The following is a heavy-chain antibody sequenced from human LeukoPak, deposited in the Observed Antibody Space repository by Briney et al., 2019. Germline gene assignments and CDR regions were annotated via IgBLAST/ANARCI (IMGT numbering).Heavy chain of an antibody. D-gene: IGHD3-22*01. CDR3: ARDLGRGGYHDSSGYYQGEAFDY. V-gene: IGHV3-21*01. Sequence: GGPLRLSCAASGFTFSSDSMNWVRQAPGRGLGWVSSIISSSSYIYYADSVKGRFTISRDNAKNSLYLQMNSLRAEDTAVYYCARDLGRGGYHDSSGYYQGEAFDYWGQGTLVSVSS. CDR2: IISSSSYI. J-gene: IGHJ4*02. CDR1: GFTFSSDS.